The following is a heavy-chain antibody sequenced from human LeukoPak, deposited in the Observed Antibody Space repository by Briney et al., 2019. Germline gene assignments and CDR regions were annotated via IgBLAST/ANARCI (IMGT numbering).Heavy chain of an antibody. CDR1: RFTFDDYT. D-gene: IGHD4-23*01. J-gene: IGHJ4*02. CDR3: AKGEDYGGNLLVY. Sequence: GGSLRLSCAASRFTFDDYTMHWVRQAPGKGLEWVSLISWDGGSTYYADSVKGRFTISRDNSKNSLYLQMNSLRTEDTALYYCAKGEDYGGNLLVYWGQGTLVTVSS. CDR2: ISWDGGST. V-gene: IGHV3-43*01.